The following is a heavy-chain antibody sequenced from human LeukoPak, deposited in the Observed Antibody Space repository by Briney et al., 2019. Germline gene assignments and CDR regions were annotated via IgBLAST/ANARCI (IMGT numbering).Heavy chain of an antibody. Sequence: PSETLSLTCTVSGYSISSGYYWGWIRQPPGKGLEWLASIYHSGTICYNPSLKSRVTISVDTSKNQFSLKLTSVTAADTAVYYCARGLGRQQLVSPFDYWGQGTLVTVSS. CDR1: GYSISSGYY. CDR3: ARGLGRQQLVSPFDY. D-gene: IGHD6-13*01. V-gene: IGHV4-38-2*02. J-gene: IGHJ4*02. CDR2: IYHSGTI.